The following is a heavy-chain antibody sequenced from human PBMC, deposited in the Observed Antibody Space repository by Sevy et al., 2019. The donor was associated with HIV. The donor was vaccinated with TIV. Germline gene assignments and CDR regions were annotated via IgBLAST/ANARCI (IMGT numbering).Heavy chain of an antibody. Sequence: GESLKISCKGSGYTFTSYWIGWVRQMPGKGLEWLGIIYAGDSDTRYSRSFEGQVTMSVDKSINTAYLQWSSLKASDTAIYYCARQFSNTWDFDYWGQGTLVTVSS. V-gene: IGHV5-51*01. CDR2: IYAGDSDT. D-gene: IGHD6-13*01. CDR3: ARQFSNTWDFDY. CDR1: GYTFTSYW. J-gene: IGHJ4*02.